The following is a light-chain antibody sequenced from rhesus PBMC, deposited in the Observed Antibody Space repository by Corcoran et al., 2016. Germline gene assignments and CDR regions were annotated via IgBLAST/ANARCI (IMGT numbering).Light chain of an antibody. V-gene: IGKV3-10*01. J-gene: IGKJ2*01. CDR2: GAS. CDR1: QSVSSY. Sequence: QVILTQSPATLSLSPGERATLSCRASQSVSSYLAWYQQPHGQAPRLLIYGASSRATGIPDRFSGRWSGTDVTLTISRLEPEDVAVYHCYQHISGYSFGQVTKVEIK. CDR3: YQHISGYS.